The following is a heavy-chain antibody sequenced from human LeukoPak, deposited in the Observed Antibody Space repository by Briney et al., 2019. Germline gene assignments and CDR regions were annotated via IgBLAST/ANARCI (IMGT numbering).Heavy chain of an antibody. Sequence: SETLSLTCAVSGGSISSSNWWSWVRQPPGKGLEWIGEIYHSGSTNYNPSLKSRVTISVDTSKNQFSLKLSSVTAADTAVYYCARLRGQYSSSRRVPWFDPWGQGTLVTVSS. D-gene: IGHD6-13*01. CDR3: ARLRGQYSSSRRVPWFDP. CDR1: GGSISSSNW. V-gene: IGHV4-4*02. J-gene: IGHJ5*02. CDR2: IYHSGST.